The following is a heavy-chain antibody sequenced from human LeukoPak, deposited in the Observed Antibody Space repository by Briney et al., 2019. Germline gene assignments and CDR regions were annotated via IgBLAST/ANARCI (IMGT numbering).Heavy chain of an antibody. D-gene: IGHD3-22*01. CDR2: INHSGST. V-gene: IGHV4-34*01. CDR3: ARGKDYYDTSGYPTFHY. J-gene: IGHJ4*02. CDR1: GGSFSDYY. Sequence: SETLSLTCAVYGGSFSDYYWSWIRQPPGKGLEWIGEINHSGSTNYSPSLKSRVTISVDTSKKQFSLKLTSVLAADTAVYYCARGKDYYDTSGYPTFHYWGQGTLVTVSS.